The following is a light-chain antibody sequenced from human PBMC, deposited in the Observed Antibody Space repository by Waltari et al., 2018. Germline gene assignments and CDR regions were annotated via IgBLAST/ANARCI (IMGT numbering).Light chain of an antibody. CDR1: SSDVGGHNY. CDR2: DVN. Sequence: QSALTQPASVSGSPGQSITISCTGTSSDVGGHNYVSWYQQHPGKVPRLVIFDVNKRPSVVSNRFSGSKSGNTASLTISGFQAEDEADYYCLSYTSASTSYVFGTGTKVTVL. V-gene: IGLV2-14*03. J-gene: IGLJ1*01. CDR3: LSYTSASTSYV.